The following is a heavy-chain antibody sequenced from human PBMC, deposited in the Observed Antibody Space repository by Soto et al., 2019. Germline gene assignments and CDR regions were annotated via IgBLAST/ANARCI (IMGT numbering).Heavy chain of an antibody. V-gene: IGHV4-4*02. D-gene: IGHD2-15*01. CDR2: IYHSGST. CDR3: ARVTSIGYCSGGSCYYFDY. J-gene: IGHJ4*02. CDR1: GGSISSSNW. Sequence: PSETLSLTCAVSGGSISSSNWWSWVRQPPGKGLEWIGEIYHSGSTNYNPSLKSRVTISVDKSKNQFSLKLSSVTAADTAVYYCARVTSIGYCSGGSCYYFDYWGQGTLVTVSS.